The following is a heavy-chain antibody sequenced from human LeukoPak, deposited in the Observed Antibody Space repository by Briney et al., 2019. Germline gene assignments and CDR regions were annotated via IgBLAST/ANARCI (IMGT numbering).Heavy chain of an antibody. CDR2: ISPSGGIT. Sequence: PGGSLRLSCAASGFTFSSHGMNWVRQAPGKGLEWVSGISPSGGITYYTDSVKGRFTISRDNSKNTVSLQMNSLRAEDTAVYYCARERSSGYYRNDAFDIWGQGTMVTVSS. CDR3: ARERSSGYYRNDAFDI. CDR1: GFTFSSHG. V-gene: IGHV3-23*01. J-gene: IGHJ3*02. D-gene: IGHD3-22*01.